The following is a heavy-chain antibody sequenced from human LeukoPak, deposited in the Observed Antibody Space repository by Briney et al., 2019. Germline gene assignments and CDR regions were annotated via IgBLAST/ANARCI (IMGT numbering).Heavy chain of an antibody. J-gene: IGHJ3*02. CDR3: ARVGGLDYYDSGGYYSRAFDI. Sequence: SQTLSLTCTVSGGSISSGGYYWSWIRQHPGKGLEWIGYIYYSGSTYYNPSLKSRVTISVDTSKNQFSLKLSSVTAADTAVYYCARVGGLDYYDSGGYYSRAFDIWGQGTMVTVSS. CDR1: GGSISSGGYY. D-gene: IGHD3-22*01. CDR2: IYYSGST. V-gene: IGHV4-31*03.